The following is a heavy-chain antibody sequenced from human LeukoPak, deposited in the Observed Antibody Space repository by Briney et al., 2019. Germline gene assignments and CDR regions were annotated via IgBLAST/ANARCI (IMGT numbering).Heavy chain of an antibody. CDR1: GFNVDNYG. J-gene: IGHJ4*02. D-gene: IGHD6-19*01. V-gene: IGHV3-21*01. CDR2: ISSSSSYI. Sequence: PGGSLRLSCAASGFNVDNYGMSWVRQAPGKGLEWVSSISSSSSYIYYADSVKGRFTISRDNAKNSLYLQMNSLRAEDTAVYYCARGVSGWYDGGNRFDYWGQGTLVTVSS. CDR3: ARGVSGWYDGGNRFDY.